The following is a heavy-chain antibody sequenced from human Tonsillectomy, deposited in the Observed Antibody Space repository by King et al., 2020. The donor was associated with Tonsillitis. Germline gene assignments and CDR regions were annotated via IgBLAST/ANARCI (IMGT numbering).Heavy chain of an antibody. CDR3: ARPGSGWYTWFDP. V-gene: IGHV4-39*01. J-gene: IGHJ5*02. Sequence: QLQESGPGLVKPSETLSLTCTVSGGSIRSASYYGGWIRQPPGKGLEWICSIYYSGSTYYNPSLKSRVTISVDTSKNQFSLKLTSVTAADTAVYYCARPGSGWYTWFDPWGQGALVTVSS. CDR2: IYYSGST. CDR1: GGSIRSASYY. D-gene: IGHD6-19*01.